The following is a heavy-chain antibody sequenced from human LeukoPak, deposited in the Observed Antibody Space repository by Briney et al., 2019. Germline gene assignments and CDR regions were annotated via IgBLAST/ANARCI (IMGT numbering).Heavy chain of an antibody. J-gene: IGHJ5*02. CDR2: ITSTSSYI. Sequence: GGSLRLSCAASGFAFSSYAMNWVRQAPGKGLEWVSSITSTSSYIYYADSVKGRFTISRDNAMNSLYLQMNSLRAEDTAVYYCARDDGGYCSSTSCYLGWFDPWGQGTLVTVSS. CDR3: ARDDGGYCSSTSCYLGWFDP. CDR1: GFAFSSYA. V-gene: IGHV3-21*01. D-gene: IGHD2-2*03.